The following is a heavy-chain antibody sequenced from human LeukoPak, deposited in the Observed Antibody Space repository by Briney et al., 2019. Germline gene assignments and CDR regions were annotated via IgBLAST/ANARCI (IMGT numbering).Heavy chain of an antibody. CDR1: SVSITSHF. V-gene: IGHV4-59*08. CDR2: IYYSGST. Sequence: PSETLSLTCTVSSVSITSHFWSWIRQAPGKGLEWIGHIYYSGSTNYNPSLKSRVTMSIDASKSLFSLNLTSVTAADTAIYFCARGSGVYPLDFDFWGQGTLVAVSS. D-gene: IGHD2-15*01. CDR3: ARGSGVYPLDFDF. J-gene: IGHJ4*02.